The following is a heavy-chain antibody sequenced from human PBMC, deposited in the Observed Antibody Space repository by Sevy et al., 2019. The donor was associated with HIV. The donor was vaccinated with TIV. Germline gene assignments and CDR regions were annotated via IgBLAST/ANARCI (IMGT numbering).Heavy chain of an antibody. V-gene: IGHV3-33*01. CDR1: GFTFSSNA. Sequence: GGSLRLSCTASGFTFSSNAMYWVRQAPGKGLEWVAVIWYDESNKYHADSVKGRFTISRDNSKNTLYLQMNSLRAEDTAVYDCARGVATTYYYHYGMDVWGQGTTVTVSS. J-gene: IGHJ6*02. CDR3: ARGVATTYYYHYGMDV. D-gene: IGHD5-12*01. CDR2: IWYDESNK.